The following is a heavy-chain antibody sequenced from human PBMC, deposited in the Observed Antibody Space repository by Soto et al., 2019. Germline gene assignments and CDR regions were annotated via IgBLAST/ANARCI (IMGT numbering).Heavy chain of an antibody. CDR1: GFTFSSYA. D-gene: IGHD2-15*01. J-gene: IGHJ4*02. Sequence: GGSLRLSCAASGFTFSSYAMHWVRQAPGKGLEWVAVISYDGSNKYYADSVKGRFTMSRDSSKNTLYLQMNSLRAEDTAVYYCARDLGDIVVVVAASRGKYYFDYWGQGTLVTVSS. CDR3: ARDLGDIVVVVAASRGKYYFDY. V-gene: IGHV3-30-3*01. CDR2: ISYDGSNK.